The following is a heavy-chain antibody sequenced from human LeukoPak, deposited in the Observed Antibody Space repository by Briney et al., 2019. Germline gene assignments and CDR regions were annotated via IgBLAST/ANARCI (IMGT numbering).Heavy chain of an antibody. D-gene: IGHD4-17*01. V-gene: IGHV4-59*01. CDR1: GGSISTYY. Sequence: SETLSLTCTVSGGSISTYYWSWIRQPPGKGLEWIGYIYYSGSTNYNPSLKSRVTISVDKSKNLSSLKLSSVTAADTAVYYCARDTTVTGHFDYWGQGTLVTVPS. CDR3: ARDTTVTGHFDY. J-gene: IGHJ4*02. CDR2: IYYSGST.